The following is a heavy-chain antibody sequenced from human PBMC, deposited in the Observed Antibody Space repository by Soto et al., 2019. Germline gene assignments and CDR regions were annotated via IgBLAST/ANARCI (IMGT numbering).Heavy chain of an antibody. V-gene: IGHV4-59*01. CDR1: GGSISSYY. CDR3: ARDSDSRVGTIFGVVTRTPYGMDV. Sequence: PSETLSLTCTVSGGSISSYYWSWIRQPPGKGLEWIGYIYYSGSTNYNPSLKSRVTISVDTSKNQFSLKPSSVTAADTAVYYCARDSDSRVGTIFGVVTRTPYGMDVWGQGTTVTSP. CDR2: IYYSGST. J-gene: IGHJ6*02. D-gene: IGHD3-3*01.